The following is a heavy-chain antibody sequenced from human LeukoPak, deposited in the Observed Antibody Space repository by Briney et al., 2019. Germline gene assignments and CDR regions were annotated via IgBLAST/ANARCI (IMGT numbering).Heavy chain of an antibody. CDR1: GFTFSSYS. V-gene: IGHV3-21*01. Sequence: GGSLRLSCAASGFTFSSYSMNWVRQAPGKGLEWVSSISSSSSYIYYADSVKGRFTISRDNAKNSLFLQMNGLRVEDTAVYYCARGDAFSGDHWGQGTLVTVSS. CDR3: ARGDAFSGDH. CDR2: ISSSSSYI. D-gene: IGHD3-16*01. J-gene: IGHJ4*02.